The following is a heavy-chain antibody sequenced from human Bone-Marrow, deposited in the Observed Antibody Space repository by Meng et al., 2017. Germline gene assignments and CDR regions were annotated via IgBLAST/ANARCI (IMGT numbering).Heavy chain of an antibody. CDR1: GFTFSSYA. CDR2: ISAGGSST. J-gene: IGHJ4*02. CDR3: ANAPYSSSWYGGGDEVY. Sequence: GESLKISCAASGFTFSSYAMSWVRQAPGKGLEWVSAISAGGSSTYYADSVKGRFTISRDNSKNTLYLQMNSLRAEDTAVYYCANAPYSSSWYGGGDEVYWGQGTLVTVSS. V-gene: IGHV3-23*01. D-gene: IGHD6-13*01.